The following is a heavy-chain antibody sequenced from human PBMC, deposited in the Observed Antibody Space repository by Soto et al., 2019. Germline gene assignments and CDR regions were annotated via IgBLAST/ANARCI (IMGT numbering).Heavy chain of an antibody. CDR3: ARGSQLERDALDI. CDR2: IYYTGRT. CDR1: GVSINSGGYY. Sequence: QVQLQESGPGLVKPSQTLSLTCSVSGVSINSGGYYWSWIRHHPGKGLEWIGYIYYTGRTFYNASLKSRVAMSLDTSKNQFSLKLSSVTAADTAVYYCARGSQLERDALDIWGQGTMVTVSS. J-gene: IGHJ3*02. D-gene: IGHD1-1*01. V-gene: IGHV4-31*03.